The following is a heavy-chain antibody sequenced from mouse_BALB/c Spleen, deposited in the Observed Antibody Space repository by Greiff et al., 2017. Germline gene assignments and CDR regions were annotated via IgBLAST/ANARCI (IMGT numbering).Heavy chain of an antibody. CDR1: GFSLTSYG. D-gene: IGHD2-4*01. CDR2: IWAGGST. V-gene: IGHV2-9*02. J-gene: IGHJ2*01. Sequence: VQLVESGPGLVAPSQSLSITCTVSGFSLTSYGVHWVRQPPGKGLEWLGVIWAGGSTNYNSALMSRLSISKDNSKSQVFLKMNSLQTDDTAMYYCARVDYDYYYFDYWGQGTTLTVSS. CDR3: ARVDYDYYYFDY.